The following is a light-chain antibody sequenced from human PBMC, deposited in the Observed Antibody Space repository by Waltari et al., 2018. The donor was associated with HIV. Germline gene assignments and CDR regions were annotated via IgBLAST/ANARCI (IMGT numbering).Light chain of an antibody. CDR2: ASS. CDR3: QQADGLPWT. CDR1: QAISSG. V-gene: IGKV1-12*01. J-gene: IGKJ1*01. Sequence: IQMTQSPFFVSASVGDRVTTTCRASQAISSGLTWYQQRPGAAPKLLIYASSTLQSGVPTRFSGGRSGANFTLTISSLQPEDFATYFCQQADGLPWTFGQGTKVEMK.